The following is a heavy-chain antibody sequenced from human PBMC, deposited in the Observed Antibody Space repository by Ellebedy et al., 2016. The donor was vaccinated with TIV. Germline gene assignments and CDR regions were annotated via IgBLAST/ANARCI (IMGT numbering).Heavy chain of an antibody. Sequence: PGGSLRLSCAASGFTFSSYWMSWVRQAPGRGLEWVSIIYSGGGTYYADSVKGRFTISRDNSKNTLYLQMNSLRAEDTDVYYCASRPNGDFHFLDYWGQGTLVTVSS. CDR3: ASRPNGDFHFLDY. D-gene: IGHD4-17*01. CDR2: IYSGGGT. V-gene: IGHV3-66*01. CDR1: GFTFSSYW. J-gene: IGHJ4*02.